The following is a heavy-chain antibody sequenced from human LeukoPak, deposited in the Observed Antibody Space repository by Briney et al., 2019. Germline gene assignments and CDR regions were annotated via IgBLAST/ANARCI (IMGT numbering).Heavy chain of an antibody. Sequence: PPGGSLRLSCAPSGFTFSNHWMSWVRQAPGKGLEWVGNIKRDGSETHYVDSVKGRFTISRDNAKNSLYLQMNSLRAEDTAVYYCARDAGNFDWSGGYFDCWGQGTLVTVSS. J-gene: IGHJ4*02. CDR3: ARDAGNFDWSGGYFDC. V-gene: IGHV3-7*04. CDR1: GFTFSNHW. CDR2: IKRDGSET. D-gene: IGHD3-9*01.